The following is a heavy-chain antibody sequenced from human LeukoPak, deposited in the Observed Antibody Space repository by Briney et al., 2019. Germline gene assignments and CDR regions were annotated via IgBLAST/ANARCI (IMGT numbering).Heavy chain of an antibody. D-gene: IGHD2-15*01. J-gene: IGHJ4*02. V-gene: IGHV1-69*06. CDR3: ASGRYCSGGSCYAVDGGFDY. CDR1: GGTFSSYA. Sequence: EASVKVSCKASGGTFSSYAISWVRQAPGQGLEWMGGIIPIFGTANYAQKFQGRVTITADKSTSTAYMELSSLRSEDTAVYYCASGRYCSGGSCYAVDGGFDYWGQGTLVTVSS. CDR2: IIPIFGTA.